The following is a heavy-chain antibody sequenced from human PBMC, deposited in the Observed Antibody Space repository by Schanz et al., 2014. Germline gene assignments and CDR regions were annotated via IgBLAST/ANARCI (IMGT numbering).Heavy chain of an antibody. CDR2: ISSDGSKK. CDR1: GFNFANHA. J-gene: IGHJ4*02. CDR3: AKDLHSNSGNYYSYYFDS. Sequence: VQLVECGGGVVQPERSLRLSCAASGFNFANHAIHWVRQGQGNGLQWVAVISSDGSKKLYADSVKARFTISRDNSKNSVSLQMDSLRPEDTAVYFCAKDLHSNSGNYYSYYFDSWGPGALVTVSS. D-gene: IGHD3-10*01. V-gene: IGHV3-30*18.